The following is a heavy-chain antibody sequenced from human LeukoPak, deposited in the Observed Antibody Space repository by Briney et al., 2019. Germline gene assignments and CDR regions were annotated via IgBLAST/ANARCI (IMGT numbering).Heavy chain of an antibody. Sequence: ASVKVSCKASGYTFTSYGISWVRQAPGQGLEWMGWISAYNGNTNYAQKFQGRVTITADESTSTAYMELSSLRSEDTAVYYCARDSTITIFGVASGYMDVWGKGTTVTVSS. V-gene: IGHV1-18*01. CDR1: GYTFTSYG. CDR3: ARDSTITIFGVASGYMDV. J-gene: IGHJ6*03. D-gene: IGHD3-3*01. CDR2: ISAYNGNT.